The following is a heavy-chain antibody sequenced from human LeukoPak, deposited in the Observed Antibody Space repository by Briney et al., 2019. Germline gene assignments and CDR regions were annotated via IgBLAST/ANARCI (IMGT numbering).Heavy chain of an antibody. D-gene: IGHD3-22*01. CDR2: ISHDGTT. CDR1: DYSIGSGYS. Sequence: PSETLSLTCTVSDYSIGSGYSWGWIRQPPGKGLEWIATISHDGTTFYNPSLKSRVTMTLDTSRNQFSLRLSPVTAADTAVYYCARDLSVYYYYYFDFWGQGTLVTVSS. J-gene: IGHJ4*02. V-gene: IGHV4-38-2*02. CDR3: ARDLSVYYYYYFDF.